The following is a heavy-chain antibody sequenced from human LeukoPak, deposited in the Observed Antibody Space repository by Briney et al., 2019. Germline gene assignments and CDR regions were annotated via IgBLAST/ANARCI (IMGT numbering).Heavy chain of an antibody. CDR1: GFTFSSYE. Sequence: PGGSLSLSCAASGFTFSSYEMNWVRQAPGKGLEWVSYISSSGSTIYYADSVKGRFTISRDNAKNSLYLQMNSLRAEDTAVYYCARSIVGASGGGYWGQGTLVTVSS. D-gene: IGHD1-26*01. J-gene: IGHJ4*02. V-gene: IGHV3-48*03. CDR2: ISSSGSTI. CDR3: ARSIVGASGGGY.